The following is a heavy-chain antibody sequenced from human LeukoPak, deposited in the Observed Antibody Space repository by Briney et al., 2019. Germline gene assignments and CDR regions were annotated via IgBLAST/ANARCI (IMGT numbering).Heavy chain of an antibody. CDR2: INPNSGGT. CDR3: ARGVVSGSRDAFDI. V-gene: IGHV1-2*02. J-gene: IGHJ3*02. D-gene: IGHD1-26*01. CDR1: GYTCTGYY. Sequence: VASVKVSCKASGYTCTGYYMHWVRQAPGQGLEWMGWINPNSGGTNYAQKFQGRVTMTRDTSISTAYMELSRLRSDDTAVYYCARGVVSGSRDAFDIWGQGTMVTVSS.